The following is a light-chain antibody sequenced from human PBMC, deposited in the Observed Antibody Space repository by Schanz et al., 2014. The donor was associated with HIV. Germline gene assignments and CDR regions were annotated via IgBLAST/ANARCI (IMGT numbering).Light chain of an antibody. Sequence: QSALTQPPSASGSPGQSVTISCTGTSTDVDNYKYVSWYQQEPGKAPKLIIYDVNYRPSGSSNRFSGSKSGNTASLTISGLQAEDEADYSCCSYAGSSSPVVFGGGTKLTVL. V-gene: IGLV2-23*02. CDR1: STDVDNYKY. CDR3: CSYAGSSSPVV. CDR2: DVN. J-gene: IGLJ2*01.